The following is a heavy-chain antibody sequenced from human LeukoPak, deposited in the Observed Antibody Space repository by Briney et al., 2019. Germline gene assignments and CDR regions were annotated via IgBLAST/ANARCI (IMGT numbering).Heavy chain of an antibody. CDR2: IKQDGSEK. D-gene: IGHD4-17*01. V-gene: IGHV3-7*01. J-gene: IGHJ6*02. CDR3: ARVRHYGDQFMDV. Sequence: GSLRLSCAASGFTFSSYWMRWVRQAPGKGLEWVVNIKQDGSEKYYVDSVKGRFTISRDNAKNSLYLQMNSLRSEDTAVYYCARVRHYGDQFMDVWGQGTTVTVSS. CDR1: GFTFSSYW.